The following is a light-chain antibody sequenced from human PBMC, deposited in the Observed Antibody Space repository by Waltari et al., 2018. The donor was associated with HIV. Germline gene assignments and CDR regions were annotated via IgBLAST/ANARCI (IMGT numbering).Light chain of an antibody. J-gene: IGKJ4*01. V-gene: IGKV1-33*01. CDR1: QDISSY. Sequence: DIQMTQSPSSLSASVGDRVTITCQASQDISSYLHWYQQKPGKAPKLLIYDASNLETGVPSRFSGSGSGTDFTFTISSLQPEDIATYYCQQYDNLLTFGGGTKLEIK. CDR3: QQYDNLLT. CDR2: DAS.